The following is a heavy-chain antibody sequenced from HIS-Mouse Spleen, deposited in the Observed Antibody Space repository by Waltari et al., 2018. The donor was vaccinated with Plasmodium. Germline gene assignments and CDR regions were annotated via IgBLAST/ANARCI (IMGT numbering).Heavy chain of an antibody. CDR3: AREDILTGYYNDYWYFDL. CDR1: GFTFSSYS. CDR2: ISSSSSYI. V-gene: IGHV3-21*01. Sequence: EVQLVESGGGLVKPGGSLRLSCAASGFTFSSYSMNWVGQAQGKGLECVSSISSSSSYIYYADSVKGRFTISRDNAKNSLYLQMNSLRAEDTAVYYCAREDILTGYYNDYWYFDLWGRGTLVTVSS. J-gene: IGHJ2*01. D-gene: IGHD3-9*01.